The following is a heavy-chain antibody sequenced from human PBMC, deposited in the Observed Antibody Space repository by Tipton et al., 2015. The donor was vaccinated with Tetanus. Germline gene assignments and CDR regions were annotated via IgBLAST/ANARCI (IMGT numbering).Heavy chain of an antibody. CDR1: GYTFTSYG. V-gene: IGHV1-8*02. J-gene: IGHJ6*02. D-gene: IGHD2-2*01. CDR3: ASGSSIRHGLDV. Sequence: QLVQSGPEVKKPGASVKVSCKESGYTFTSYGLNWVRKAAGRGFEWMGRRNPKSGSAAYAPRFQGRVTMTTNTSITTAFMEVASLTFEDTAVYYCASGSSIRHGLDVWGHGTSVTVAS. CDR2: RNPKSGSA.